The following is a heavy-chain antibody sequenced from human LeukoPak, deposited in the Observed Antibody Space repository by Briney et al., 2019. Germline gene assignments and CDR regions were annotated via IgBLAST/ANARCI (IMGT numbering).Heavy chain of an antibody. D-gene: IGHD2-21*01. J-gene: IGHJ3*02. V-gene: IGHV4-59*01. CDR3: ASAGCGALFDI. CDR1: GGSFSSYY. CDR2: IYYSGRT. Sequence: PSETLSLACTVSGGSFSSYYWSWIRQPPGKGLEWMGYIYYSGRTNYNPSLKSRVTISVDTSKNQFSLKLSAVSAADTAVYYCASAGCGALFDIWGQGTMVTVSA.